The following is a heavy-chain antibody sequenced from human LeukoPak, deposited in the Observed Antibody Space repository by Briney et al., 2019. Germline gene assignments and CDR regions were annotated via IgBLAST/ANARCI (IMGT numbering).Heavy chain of an antibody. D-gene: IGHD2-2*01. CDR1: GGSISSYY. Sequence: SETLSLTCTVSGGSISSYYWSWIRQPAGKGLEWIGRIYTSGSTNYNPSLKSRVTMSVDTSKNQFSLKLSSMTAADTAVYYCARDVVPAAPDYYYYGMDVWGQGTTVTVSS. V-gene: IGHV4-4*07. J-gene: IGHJ6*02. CDR3: ARDVVPAAPDYYYYGMDV. CDR2: IYTSGST.